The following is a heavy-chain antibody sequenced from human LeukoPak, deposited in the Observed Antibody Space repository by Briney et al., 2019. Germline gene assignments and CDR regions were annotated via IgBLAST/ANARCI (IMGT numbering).Heavy chain of an antibody. J-gene: IGHJ6*02. D-gene: IGHD2-15*01. V-gene: IGHV3-21*01. Sequence: GGSLRLSCAASGFTFSSYSMNWVRQAPGKGLEWVSSISGSSSYIYYADSVKGRFTISRDNAKNSLYLQMNSLRAEDTAVYYCARGGYCSGGSCYHYYYYYGMDVWGQGTTVTVSS. CDR2: ISGSSSYI. CDR1: GFTFSSYS. CDR3: ARGGYCSGGSCYHYYYYYGMDV.